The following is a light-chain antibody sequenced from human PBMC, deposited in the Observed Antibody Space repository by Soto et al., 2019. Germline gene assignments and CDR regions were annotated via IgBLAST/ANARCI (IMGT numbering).Light chain of an antibody. J-gene: IGKJ2*01. CDR2: GSS. V-gene: IGKV3-15*01. CDR3: HQYNNWPGYT. Sequence: IVMTQSPATLSVSPGERATLSCRASQSVSSNLAWYQQKPGQAPRRLIYGSSTRATGIPARFSGSGSGSEFTLTISSLQSEDFAVDYCHQYNNWPGYTFGQGTKLEIK. CDR1: QSVSSN.